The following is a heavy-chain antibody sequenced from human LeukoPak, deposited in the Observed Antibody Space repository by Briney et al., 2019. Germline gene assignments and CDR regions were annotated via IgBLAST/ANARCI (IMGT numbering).Heavy chain of an antibody. Sequence: PGGSLRLSCAPSGFPFSSFWMNWVRQTPGRGLEWLANIRPDGSEQYYVDSVRGRFTISRDNAKNSVYLDMNNLRVDDTGVYYCSGRDTSGGPWAYWDQGTLVSVSS. J-gene: IGHJ4*02. CDR2: IRPDGSEQ. V-gene: IGHV3-7*01. CDR3: SGRDTSGGPWAY. CDR1: GFPFSSFW. D-gene: IGHD2-15*01.